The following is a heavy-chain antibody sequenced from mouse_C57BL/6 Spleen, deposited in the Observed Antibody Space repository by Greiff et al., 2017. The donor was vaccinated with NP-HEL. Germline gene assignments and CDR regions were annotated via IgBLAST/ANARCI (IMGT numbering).Heavy chain of an antibody. CDR1: GYTFTDYY. CDR2: IYPGSGNT. J-gene: IGHJ2*01. V-gene: IGHV1-76*01. Sequence: VKLQESGAELVRPGASVKLSCKASGYTFTDYYINWVKQRPGQGLEWIARIYPGSGNTYYNEKFKGKATLTAEKSSSTAYMQLSSLTSEDSAVYFCARGYLDYWGQGTTLTVSS. CDR3: ARGYLDY.